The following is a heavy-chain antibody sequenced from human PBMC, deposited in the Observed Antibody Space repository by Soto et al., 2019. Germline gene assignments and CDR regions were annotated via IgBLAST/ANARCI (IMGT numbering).Heavy chain of an antibody. V-gene: IGHV4-39*01. CDR1: GGSISSNNYY. D-gene: IGHD2-8*01. Sequence: QLQLQESGPGLVKPSETLSLTCIVSGGSISSNNYYCGWIRQPPGKGLEWIGSIYYSGDTYYYPSLESRVTMSVDTSKSQFSLKLSSVTAADTAVYYCARHPGYTVPTVYATHYFDYWGQGIVVTVSS. CDR3: ARHPGYTVPTVYATHYFDY. J-gene: IGHJ4*02. CDR2: IYYSGDT.